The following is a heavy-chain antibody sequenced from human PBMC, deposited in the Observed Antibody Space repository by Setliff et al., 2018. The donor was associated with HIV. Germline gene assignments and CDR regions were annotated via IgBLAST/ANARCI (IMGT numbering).Heavy chain of an antibody. CDR1: GGSINRGNYY. D-gene: IGHD6-19*01. CDR2: IYYSGSS. V-gene: IGHV4-61*10. Sequence: SETLSLTCSVSGGSINRGNYYWTWIRQSAGKGLEWIGHIYYSGSSKNTPSLKSRVTISVDTPKNEFSLKLSSMTAADTAVYYCARGIAVAGPYFDYWGQGTLVTVSS. CDR3: ARGIAVAGPYFDY. J-gene: IGHJ4*02.